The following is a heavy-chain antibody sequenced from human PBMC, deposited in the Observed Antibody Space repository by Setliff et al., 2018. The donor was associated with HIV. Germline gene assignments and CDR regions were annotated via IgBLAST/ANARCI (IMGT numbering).Heavy chain of an antibody. V-gene: IGHV4-59*05. J-gene: IGHJ4*02. CDR3: AGQIAVAGLLDY. CDR1: GGSISTSY. D-gene: IGHD6-19*01. CDR2: IYYSGST. Sequence: TLSLTCTVSGGSISTSYWNWIRQPPGKGLEWIGSIYYSGSTYYNPSLKSRVTISVDTSKNQFSLKLSSVTAADTAVYYCAGQIAVAGLLDYWGQGTLVTVSS.